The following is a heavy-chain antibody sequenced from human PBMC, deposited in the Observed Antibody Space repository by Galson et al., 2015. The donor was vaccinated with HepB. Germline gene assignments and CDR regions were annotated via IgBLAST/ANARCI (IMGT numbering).Heavy chain of an antibody. CDR2: ITYDGGSH. Sequence: SLRLSCAASGFTFSAYGMHWVRQAPGKGLDWVAGITYDGGSHYFAASVKGRVTISRDNLKNTLFLQMSSLRPEDTAVYYCAKVATRGQWLARWNFDYWGQGILVTVSS. D-gene: IGHD6-19*01. V-gene: IGHV3-30*18. CDR1: GFTFSAYG. CDR3: AKVATRGQWLARWNFDY. J-gene: IGHJ4*02.